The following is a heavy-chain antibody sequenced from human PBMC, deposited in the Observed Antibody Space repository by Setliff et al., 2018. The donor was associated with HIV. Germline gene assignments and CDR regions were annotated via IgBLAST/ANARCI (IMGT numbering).Heavy chain of an antibody. CDR2: IYTSGGT. Sequence: ASETLSLTCTVSGGSISSYYWSWIRQPPGKGLEWIGYIYTSGGTNYNPSLKSRVTISVDTSKNQFSLKLSSVTAADTAIYYCATDTAMLQEGTEFWGQGTLVTVSS. D-gene: IGHD5-18*01. CDR1: GGSISSYY. CDR3: ATDTAMLQEGTEF. J-gene: IGHJ4*02. V-gene: IGHV4-4*08.